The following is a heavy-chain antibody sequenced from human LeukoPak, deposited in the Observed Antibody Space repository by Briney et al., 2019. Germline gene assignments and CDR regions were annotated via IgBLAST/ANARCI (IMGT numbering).Heavy chain of an antibody. Sequence: PGGSLRLSCGASGFTLSSNWMTWVRQAPGRGLEWVASIKQDGSVKYYVDSVKGRFTISRDNARNSLSLQMNSLGVEDTAVYFCARWGQTSGYYCVDNWGQGTLVTVSS. CDR3: ARWGQTSGYYCVDN. V-gene: IGHV3-7*01. CDR1: GFTLSSNW. D-gene: IGHD2/OR15-2a*01. J-gene: IGHJ4*02. CDR2: IKQDGSVK.